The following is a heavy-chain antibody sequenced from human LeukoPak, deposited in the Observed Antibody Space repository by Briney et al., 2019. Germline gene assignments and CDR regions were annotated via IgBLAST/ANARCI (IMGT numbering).Heavy chain of an antibody. CDR1: GFTFSSYA. D-gene: IGHD3-10*01. CDR3: AKAEEGDLSYYFDY. Sequence: GGSLRPSCAASGFTFSSYAMSWVRQAPGKGLEWVSAISGSGGSTYYADSVKGRFTISRDNSKNTLYLQMNSLRAEDTAVYYCAKAEEGDLSYYFDYWGQGTLVTVSS. V-gene: IGHV3-23*01. CDR2: ISGSGGST. J-gene: IGHJ4*02.